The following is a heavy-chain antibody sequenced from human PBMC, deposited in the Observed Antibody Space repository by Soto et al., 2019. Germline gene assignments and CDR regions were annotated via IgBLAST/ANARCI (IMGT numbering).Heavy chain of an antibody. D-gene: IGHD3-3*01. CDR2: IIPIFGTA. CDR3: ARGTNFGVVITPFDY. Sequence: QVQLVQSGAEVKKPGSSVKVSCKATGGTFSSYAISWVRQAPGQGLEWMGGIIPIFGTANYAQKFQGRVTITADESTSTAYMELSSLTSEDTAVYYCARGTNFGVVITPFDYWGQGTLVTVSS. J-gene: IGHJ4*02. CDR1: GGTFSSYA. V-gene: IGHV1-69*01.